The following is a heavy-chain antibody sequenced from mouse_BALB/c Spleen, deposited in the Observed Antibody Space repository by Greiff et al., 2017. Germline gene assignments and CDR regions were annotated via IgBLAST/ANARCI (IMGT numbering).Heavy chain of an antibody. Sequence: VQLVESGPGLVQPSQSLSITCTVSGFSLTSYGVHWVRQSPGKGLEWLGVIWSGGSTDYNAAFISRLSISKDNSKSQVFFKMNSLQANDTAIYYCAEGTWFAYWGQGTLVTVSA. CDR2: IWSGGST. CDR1: GFSLTSYG. CDR3: AEGTWFAY. V-gene: IGHV2-2*02. J-gene: IGHJ3*01.